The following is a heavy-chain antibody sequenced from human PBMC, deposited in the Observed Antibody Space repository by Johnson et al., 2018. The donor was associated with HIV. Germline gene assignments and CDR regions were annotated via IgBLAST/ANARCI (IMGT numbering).Heavy chain of an antibody. CDR2: IRYDGSNK. J-gene: IGHJ3*02. Sequence: VESGGSLRLSCAASGFTFSSYGMHWVRQAPGKGLEWVAFIRYDGSNKYYADSVKGRFTISRDNSKTTLYLQMNSLRAEDTAVYYCAKDMRQWELLDAFDIWDQGTMVTVSS. V-gene: IGHV3-30*02. CDR3: AKDMRQWELLDAFDI. D-gene: IGHD1-26*01. CDR1: GFTFSSYG.